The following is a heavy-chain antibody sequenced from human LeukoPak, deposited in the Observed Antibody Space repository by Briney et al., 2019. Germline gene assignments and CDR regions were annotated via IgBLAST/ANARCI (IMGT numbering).Heavy chain of an antibody. D-gene: IGHD6-13*01. CDR3: ARAAPPGYSSSWSKDY. CDR1: GFTFSDYY. J-gene: IGHJ4*02. CDR2: ISSSGSTI. V-gene: IGHV3-11*01. Sequence: GGSLRLSCAASGFTFSDYYMSWIRQAPGKGLEWVSYISSSGSTIYYADSVKGRFTISRDNAKNSLYLQMDSLRAEDTAVYYCARAAPPGYSSSWSKDYWGQGTLVTVSS.